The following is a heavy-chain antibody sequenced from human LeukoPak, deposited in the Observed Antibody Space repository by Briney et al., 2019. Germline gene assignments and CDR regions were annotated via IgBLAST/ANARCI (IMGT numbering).Heavy chain of an antibody. CDR1: GYSISNGYY. CDR2: IYHSGRT. D-gene: IGHD3-3*01. Sequence: SETLSLTCTVSGYSISNGYYWGWMRQPPGKGLEWIGSIYHSGRTHHNPSLKSRVIISVDTSKNYFSLKLSSVTAADTAMYYCARDETYSDVWSGSAGGGKGNYLDYWGQGILVTVSS. V-gene: IGHV4-38-2*02. J-gene: IGHJ4*02. CDR3: ARDETYSDVWSGSAGGGKGNYLDY.